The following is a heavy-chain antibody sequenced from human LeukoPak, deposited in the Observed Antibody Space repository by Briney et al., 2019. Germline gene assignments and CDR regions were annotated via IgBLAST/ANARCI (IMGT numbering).Heavy chain of an antibody. Sequence: GGSLRLSCAASGFAFSSYWMSWVRQAPGKGLEWVANIKQDGSEKYYVDSVKGRFTISRDNAKNSLYLQMNSLRAEDTAVYYCARDQRYCSSSSCPWEPFDYWGQGTLVTVSS. CDR1: GFAFSSYW. D-gene: IGHD2-2*01. V-gene: IGHV3-7*05. J-gene: IGHJ4*02. CDR3: ARDQRYCSSSSCPWEPFDY. CDR2: IKQDGSEK.